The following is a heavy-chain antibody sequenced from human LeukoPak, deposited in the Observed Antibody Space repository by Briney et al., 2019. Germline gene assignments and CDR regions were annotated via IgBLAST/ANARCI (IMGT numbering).Heavy chain of an antibody. V-gene: IGHV1-2*02. CDR1: GYTFTGYY. CDR3: ARFTPPWATDLGNYDFWSGPDY. CDR2: INPNSGGT. J-gene: IGHJ4*02. D-gene: IGHD3-3*01. Sequence: ASVKVSCKASGYTFTGYYMHWVRQAPGQGLEWMGWINPNSGGTNYAQKFQGRVTMTRDTSISTAYMELSRLRSDDTAVYYCARFTPPWATDLGNYDFWSGPDYWGQGTLVTVSS.